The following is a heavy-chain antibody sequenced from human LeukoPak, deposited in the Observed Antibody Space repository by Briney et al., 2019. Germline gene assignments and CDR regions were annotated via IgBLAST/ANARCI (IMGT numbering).Heavy chain of an antibody. D-gene: IGHD2-2*01. J-gene: IGHJ4*02. V-gene: IGHV3-21*01. CDR2: ISSSSSYI. Sequence: GGSLRLSCAASGFTFSSYSMNWVRQAPGKGLEWVSSISSSSSYIYYADSVKGRFTISRDNAKNSLCLQMNSLRAEDTAVYYCARASRPAYCSSTSCSFDYWGQGTLVTVSS. CDR1: GFTFSSYS. CDR3: ARASRPAYCSSTSCSFDY.